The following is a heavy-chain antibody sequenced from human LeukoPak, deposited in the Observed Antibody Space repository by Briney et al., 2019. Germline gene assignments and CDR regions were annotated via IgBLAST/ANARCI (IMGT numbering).Heavy chain of an antibody. CDR1: GGSISSSSYY. CDR2: IYYSGST. J-gene: IGHJ3*02. V-gene: IGHV4-39*01. CDR3: ARLGWQWLVYAFDI. Sequence: SETLSLTCSVSGGSISSSSYYWGWIRQPPGKGLEWIRSIYYSGSTYYNPSLKSRVTISVDTSKNQFSLKLSSVTAADTAVYYCARLGWQWLVYAFDIWGQGTMVTVSS. D-gene: IGHD6-19*01.